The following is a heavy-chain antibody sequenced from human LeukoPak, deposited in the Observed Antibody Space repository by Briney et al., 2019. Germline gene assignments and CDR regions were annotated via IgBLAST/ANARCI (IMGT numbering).Heavy chain of an antibody. D-gene: IGHD2-2*01. CDR2: IYYSGST. V-gene: IGHV4-31*03. J-gene: IGHJ4*02. CDR1: GGSISSGGYY. CDR3: AREGSNQLLWRGTFDY. Sequence: SETLPLTCTVSGGSISSGGYYWSWIRQHPGKGLEWIGYIYYSGSTYYNPSLKSRVTIAVDTSKNQSPLKLSSVTAADTAVYYCAREGSNQLLWRGTFDYWGQGTLVTVSS.